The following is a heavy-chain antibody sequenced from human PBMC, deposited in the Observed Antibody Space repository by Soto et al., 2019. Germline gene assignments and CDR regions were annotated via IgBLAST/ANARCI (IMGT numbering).Heavy chain of an antibody. V-gene: IGHV3-30*03. CDR2: ISNDGRV. Sequence: QVQLVESGGGVVQPGRSLRLSCTSSTISINVHGIQWVRQAPAKGLEWLAFISNDGRVHYADSVKGRFTISRDYSKNTVDLQMNSLRNEETAVYYCARDIWSGDYKWFDSWGPGTLVTVSS. D-gene: IGHD3-3*01. J-gene: IGHJ5*01. CDR1: TISINVHG. CDR3: ARDIWSGDYKWFDS.